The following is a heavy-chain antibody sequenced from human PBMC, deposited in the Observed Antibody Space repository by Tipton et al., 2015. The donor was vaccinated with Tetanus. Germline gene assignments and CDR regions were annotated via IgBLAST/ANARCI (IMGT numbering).Heavy chain of an antibody. D-gene: IGHD3-10*01. CDR2: ISYDGSNK. V-gene: IGHV3-30*04. J-gene: IGHJ4*02. Sequence: SLRLSCAASGLAFSSYAMHWVRQAPGKGLEWVAVISYDGSNKYYADSVKGRFTISRDNSKNTLYLQMNSLRAEDTAVYYCARDRGYYGSGSYTYFDYWGQGTLVTVSS. CDR3: ARDRGYYGSGSYTYFDY. CDR1: GLAFSSYA.